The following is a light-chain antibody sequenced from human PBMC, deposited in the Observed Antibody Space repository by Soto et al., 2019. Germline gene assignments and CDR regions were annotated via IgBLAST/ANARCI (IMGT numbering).Light chain of an antibody. CDR3: QQYKNWPLGT. Sequence: EIVMTQSPGTRSVCPWERSTLSFRASQNIGNKVGWYQQKPGQPPSLLXYGASTRAPGVPARFSGSGSGTDFIPTISSLQSQDFGFYYCQQYKNWPLGTFGQGTKVDIK. CDR1: QNIGNK. CDR2: GAS. V-gene: IGKV3-15*01. J-gene: IGKJ1*01.